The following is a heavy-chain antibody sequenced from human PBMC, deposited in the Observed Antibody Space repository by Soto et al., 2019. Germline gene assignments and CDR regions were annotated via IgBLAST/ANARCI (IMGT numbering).Heavy chain of an antibody. Sequence: SETLSLTCAVYGGSFSGHYWSWIRQPPGKGLEWIGEINHSGSTNYNPSLKSRVTISVDTSKNQFSLKLSSVTAADTAVYYCTTGKPTVTPLYYYYYGMDVWGQGTTVTVSS. D-gene: IGHD4-4*01. V-gene: IGHV4-34*01. CDR1: GGSFSGHY. CDR3: TTGKPTVTPLYYYYYGMDV. J-gene: IGHJ6*02. CDR2: INHSGST.